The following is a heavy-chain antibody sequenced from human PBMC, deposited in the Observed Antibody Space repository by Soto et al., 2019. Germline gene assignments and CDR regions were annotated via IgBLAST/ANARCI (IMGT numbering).Heavy chain of an antibody. Sequence: QVQLVQSGDEVKKPGASVKVSCKASGYTFTSYGISWVRQAPGQGLEWMGWISAYNGKTNYTQKLQGRVTMTTDTSTSTAYIELFILRSVDPAVYYCAVDHRGSYDCWGQGTLVTVSS. J-gene: IGHJ4*02. V-gene: IGHV1-18*01. CDR1: GYTFTSYG. CDR3: AVDHRGSYDC. D-gene: IGHD1-26*01. CDR2: ISAYNGKT.